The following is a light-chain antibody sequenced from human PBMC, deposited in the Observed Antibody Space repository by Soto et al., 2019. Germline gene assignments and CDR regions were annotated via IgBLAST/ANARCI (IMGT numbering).Light chain of an antibody. Sequence: QSALTQPRSVSGSPGQSVTISCTGTSSDVGGYDFVSWYQQHPGKAPKLMIFDVSKRPSGVPDRFSGSKSGTTASLTISGLQAEDEADYYCCSYSGTYTLRLFGGGTQLTVL. V-gene: IGLV2-11*01. J-gene: IGLJ7*01. CDR3: CSYSGTYTLRL. CDR1: SSDVGGYDF. CDR2: DVS.